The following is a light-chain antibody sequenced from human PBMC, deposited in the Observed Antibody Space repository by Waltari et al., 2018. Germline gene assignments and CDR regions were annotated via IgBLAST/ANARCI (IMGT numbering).Light chain of an antibody. Sequence: QSALTQPPSASGSPGPTVIISSPGTSSDIGPYKYLSWYQQLPGRAPALIIYEVDRRPPGVPDRFSGSKSGNTASLTVSGLQTEDEGDYYCSSYAGSNKLIFGGVTKLTVL. J-gene: IGLJ2*01. V-gene: IGLV2-8*01. CDR1: SSDIGPYKY. CDR3: SSYAGSNKLI. CDR2: EVD.